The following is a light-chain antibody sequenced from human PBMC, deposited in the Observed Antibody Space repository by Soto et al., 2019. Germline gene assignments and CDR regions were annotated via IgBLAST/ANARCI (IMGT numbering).Light chain of an antibody. CDR1: SSDVGAYNN. Sequence: QSALTQPPSASGSPGQSVTISCTGTSSDVGAYNNVSWYQQHPGKAPKLMIYEVSNRPSGVSNRFSGCKSGNTASLTISGLQAEDEADYYCSSYTSSSTYVFGTGTKLTVL. CDR2: EVS. V-gene: IGLV2-14*01. J-gene: IGLJ1*01. CDR3: SSYTSSSTYV.